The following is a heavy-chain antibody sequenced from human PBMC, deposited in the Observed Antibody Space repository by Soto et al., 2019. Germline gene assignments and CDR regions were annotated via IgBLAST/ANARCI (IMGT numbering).Heavy chain of an antibody. CDR3: AVRYYCSGGSCYSVAGAFDI. V-gene: IGHV1-69*02. CDR2: IIPILGIA. D-gene: IGHD2-15*01. CDR1: GGTFSSYT. Sequence: ASVKVSCKASGGTFSSYTISWVRQAPGQGLEWMGRIIPILGIANYAQKFQGRVTITADKSTSTAYMELSSLRSEDTAVYYCAVRYYCSGGSCYSVAGAFDIWGQGTMVTV. J-gene: IGHJ3*02.